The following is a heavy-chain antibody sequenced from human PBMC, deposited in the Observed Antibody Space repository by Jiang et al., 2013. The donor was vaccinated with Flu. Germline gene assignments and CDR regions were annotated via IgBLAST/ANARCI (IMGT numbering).Heavy chain of an antibody. CDR3: ARNNLLGYCSSTSCLYGMDV. V-gene: IGHV4-31*02. CDR1: GGYY. CDR2: SITVEH. Sequence: GGYYWSWIAXTQGRAWSGLGTSITVEHQLXPSLKSRVTISVDKSKNQFSLKLSSVTAADTAVYYCARNNLLGYCSSTSCLYGMDVWGQGTTVTVSS. D-gene: IGHD2-2*01. J-gene: IGHJ6*02.